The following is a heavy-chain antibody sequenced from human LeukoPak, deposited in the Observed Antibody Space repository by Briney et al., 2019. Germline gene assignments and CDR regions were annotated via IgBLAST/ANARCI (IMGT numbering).Heavy chain of an antibody. J-gene: IGHJ4*02. CDR2: INPNSGGT. Sequence: ASVKVSCKATGYTFTGYYMHWVRQAPGQGLEWMGWINPNSGGTNYAQKFQGRVTMTRDTSISTAYMELSRLRSDDTAVYYCAIYCGGDCGYYFDYWGQGTLVTVSS. CDR3: AIYCGGDCGYYFDY. CDR1: GYTFTGYY. V-gene: IGHV1-2*02. D-gene: IGHD2-21*02.